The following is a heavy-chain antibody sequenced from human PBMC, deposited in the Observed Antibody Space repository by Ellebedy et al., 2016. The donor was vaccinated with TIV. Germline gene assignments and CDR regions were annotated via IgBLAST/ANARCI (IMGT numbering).Heavy chain of an antibody. V-gene: IGHV3-74*01. CDR1: GFTFSSYW. CDR3: SRGGHYSDSLFDS. D-gene: IGHD3-22*01. CDR2: INADGRSR. J-gene: IGHJ4*02. Sequence: GGSLRLSXAASGFTFSSYWMHWVRQAPGKGLVSVSRINADGRSRSYADSVKGRFTISRDNADNTLYLQMNSLRGDDTAVYYCSRGGHYSDSLFDSWGRGTLVTVSS.